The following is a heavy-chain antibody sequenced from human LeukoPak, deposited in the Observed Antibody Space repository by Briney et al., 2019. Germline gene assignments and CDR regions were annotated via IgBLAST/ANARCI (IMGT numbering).Heavy chain of an antibody. CDR2: INGEGSSA. CDR1: RFTFSSYW. Sequence: GGSLRLSCAASRFTFSSYWMHWVRQAPGKGLLWVSRINGEGSSAYYADSVKGRFTTSGDNANNTLYLQMNSLRDEDTAVYYCAREPGVIAAASFDYWGQGTLVTVSS. J-gene: IGHJ4*02. D-gene: IGHD6-13*01. CDR3: AREPGVIAAASFDY. V-gene: IGHV3-74*01.